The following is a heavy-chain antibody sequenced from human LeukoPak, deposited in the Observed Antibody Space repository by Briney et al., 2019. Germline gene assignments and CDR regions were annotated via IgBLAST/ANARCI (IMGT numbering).Heavy chain of an antibody. CDR1: GGTFSSYA. CDR2: VILIFGTA. J-gene: IGHJ6*03. CDR3: AREGSGSYADYYIDV. D-gene: IGHD1-26*01. V-gene: IGHV1-69*05. Sequence: SVTVSCKASGGTFSSYAISWVRQAPGQGLDWMGRVILIFGTASYAQKFQGRVTITTDESTSTAYMELRSQETAFYSLSKAAREGSGSYADYYIDVWGKGTTVTVSS.